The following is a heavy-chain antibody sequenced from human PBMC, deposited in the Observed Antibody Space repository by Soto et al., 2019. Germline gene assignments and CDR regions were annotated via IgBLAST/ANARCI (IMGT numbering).Heavy chain of an antibody. V-gene: IGHV4-39*07. D-gene: IGHD3-10*02. Sequence: CTVSGGSISSSSYYWGWIRQPPGKGLEWIGSIYYSGSTNYNPSLKSRVTISVDKSKNQFSLKLSSVTAADTAVYYCASVRGGYYYAMDVWGQGTTVTVSS. J-gene: IGHJ6*02. CDR2: IYYSGST. CDR3: ASVRGGYYYAMDV. CDR1: GGSISSSSYY.